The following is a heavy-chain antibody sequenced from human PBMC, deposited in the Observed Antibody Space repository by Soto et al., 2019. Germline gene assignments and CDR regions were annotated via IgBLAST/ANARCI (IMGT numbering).Heavy chain of an antibody. CDR1: GGSISGTTYY. Sequence: QLQLQESGPGLVKPSETLSLTCTVSGGSISGTTYYWSWVRQPPGKGLEWIGSIYDSGSTYYNPSLNSPFALPVDTSKSQFPLNLTSVAAADMAVYYCARHGVKYPFNAWGQGTMVTVSS. CDR3: ARHGVKYPFNA. V-gene: IGHV4-39*01. J-gene: IGHJ3*01. D-gene: IGHD2-2*01. CDR2: IYDSGST.